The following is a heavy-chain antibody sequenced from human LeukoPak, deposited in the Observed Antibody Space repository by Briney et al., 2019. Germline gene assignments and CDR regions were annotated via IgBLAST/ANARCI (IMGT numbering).Heavy chain of an antibody. Sequence: SETLSLTCIVSGGSISRSGYYWAWIRQPPGKGLEWIGNIYYSGSTYYSPSLKSRLTISVDTSKNQFSLKLSSVTAADTAVYYCARDQNVLRYFDWFAFDIWGQGTMVTVSS. D-gene: IGHD3-9*01. V-gene: IGHV4-39*07. CDR1: GGSISRSGYY. CDR2: IYYSGST. J-gene: IGHJ3*02. CDR3: ARDQNVLRYFDWFAFDI.